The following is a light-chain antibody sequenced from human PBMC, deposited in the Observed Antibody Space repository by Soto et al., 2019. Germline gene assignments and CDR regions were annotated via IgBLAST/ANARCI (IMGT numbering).Light chain of an antibody. CDR3: QQYHSTPRT. J-gene: IGKJ1*01. CDR1: QSVLYSSNNKNY. Sequence: DIVMTQSPDSLAVSLGERATINCKSSQSVLYSSNNKNYLAWYQQKPGQPPKLLIYWVSTRESGVPDRFSGSGSGTDFTLTISSLQAEDVAVYYCQQYHSTPRTFGQGTKVEIK. V-gene: IGKV4-1*01. CDR2: WVS.